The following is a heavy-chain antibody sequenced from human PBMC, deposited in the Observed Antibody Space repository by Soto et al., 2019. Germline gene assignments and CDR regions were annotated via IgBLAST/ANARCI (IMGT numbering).Heavy chain of an antibody. CDR2: VNRNGGST. CDR1: GFTFDDYA. D-gene: IGHD5-12*01. Sequence: EVQLVESGGGVVRPGGSLRLSCAASGFTFDDYAMRWVRQAPGKGLEWVSGVNRNGGSTDYGGSVKGRFTISRDNAKNSLYLQMNSLRVEDTAFYYCARSQKRGGYETHTIDYWGQGTLVTVSS. CDR3: ARSQKRGGYETHTIDY. V-gene: IGHV3-20*04. J-gene: IGHJ4*02.